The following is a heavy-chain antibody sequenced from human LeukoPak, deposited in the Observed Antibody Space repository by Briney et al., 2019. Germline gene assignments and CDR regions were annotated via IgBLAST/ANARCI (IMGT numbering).Heavy chain of an antibody. CDR2: IYPGDSDT. V-gene: IGHV5-51*01. J-gene: IGHJ4*02. CDR3: AGTMFRGVIIPWYFDY. D-gene: IGHD3-10*01. Sequence: GESLKISCKGSGYSFTSYWIGWVRQMPGKGLEWMGIIYPGDSDTRYSPSFQGQVTISADKSIRTAYLQWSSLKASDPAMYYRAGTMFRGVIIPWYFDYWGQGTLVTVSS. CDR1: GYSFTSYW.